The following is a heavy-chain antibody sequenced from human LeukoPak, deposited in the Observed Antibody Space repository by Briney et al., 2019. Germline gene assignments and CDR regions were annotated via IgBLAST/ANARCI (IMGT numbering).Heavy chain of an antibody. D-gene: IGHD3-3*01. CDR1: GFTFDDYA. V-gene: IGHV3-9*01. J-gene: IGHJ4*02. CDR2: ISWNSVAI. Sequence: GGSLRLSCAASGFTFDDYAMHWVRQTPGKDLEWVSSISWNSVAIGYADSVKGRFTIPRDNAKNSLYLQMNSLRAEDTAFYYCAKGPSVSGYFDYWGQGTLVTVSS. CDR3: AKGPSVSGYFDY.